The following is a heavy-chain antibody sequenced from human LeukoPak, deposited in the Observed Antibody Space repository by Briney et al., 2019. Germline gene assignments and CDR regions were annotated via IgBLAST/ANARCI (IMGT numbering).Heavy chain of an antibody. J-gene: IGHJ3*02. D-gene: IGHD3-10*01. CDR2: IYYSGST. CDR1: GGSISSSSYY. CDR3: ARDLGGFDI. Sequence: SETLSLTCTVSGGSISSSSYYWGWIRQPPGKGLEWIGSIYYSGSTYYNPSLESRVTMSLDTSKNQFSLKLSSVTAADTAVHYCARDLGGFDIWGQGTMVTVSS. V-gene: IGHV4-39*07.